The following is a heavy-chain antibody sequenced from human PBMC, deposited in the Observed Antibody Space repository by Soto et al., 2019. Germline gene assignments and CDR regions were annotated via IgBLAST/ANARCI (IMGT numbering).Heavy chain of an antibody. CDR1: GGTFSSYA. Sequence: GASVKVSCKASGGTFSSYAISWVRQAPGQGLEWMGGIIPIFGTANYAQKLQGRVTMTTDTSTSTAYMELRSLRSDDTAVYYCARGQGNDAFDIWGQGTMVTVSS. CDR2: IIPIFGTA. CDR3: ARGQGNDAFDI. V-gene: IGHV1-69*05. J-gene: IGHJ3*02.